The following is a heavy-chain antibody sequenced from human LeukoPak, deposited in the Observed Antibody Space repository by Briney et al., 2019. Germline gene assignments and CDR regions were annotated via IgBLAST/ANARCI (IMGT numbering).Heavy chain of an antibody. CDR1: GGSISSYY. V-gene: IGHV4-59*13. CDR3: ARFTYYYGSGSP. Sequence: SETLSLTCIVSGGSISSYYWSWIRQPPGKGLEWIGNIYSSGTTNYNPSLKSRVTISMDTSKNQFSLKLSSVTAADTAVYYCARFTYYYGSGSPWGQGTLVTVSS. D-gene: IGHD3-10*01. CDR2: IYSSGTT. J-gene: IGHJ5*02.